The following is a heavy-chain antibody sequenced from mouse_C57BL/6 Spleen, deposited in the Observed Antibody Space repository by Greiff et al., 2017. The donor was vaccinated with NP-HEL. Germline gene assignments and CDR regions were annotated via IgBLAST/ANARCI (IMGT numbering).Heavy chain of an antibody. J-gene: IGHJ2*01. D-gene: IGHD2-1*01. CDR3: ARLEIYRYYFDY. CDR1: GYTFTSYW. V-gene: IGHV1-72*01. CDR2: IAPNSGGT. Sequence: QVQLQQPGAELVKPGASVKLSCKASGYTFTSYWMHWVKQRPGRGLEWIGRIAPNSGGTKYNEKFKSKATLTVDKPSSTAYMQLSSLTSEDAAVYYCARLEIYRYYFDYWGQGTTLTVSS.